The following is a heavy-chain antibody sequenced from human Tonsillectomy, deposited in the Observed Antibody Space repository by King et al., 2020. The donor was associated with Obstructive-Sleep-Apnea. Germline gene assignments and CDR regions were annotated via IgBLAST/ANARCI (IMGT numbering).Heavy chain of an antibody. CDR2: IYYSGST. Sequence: QLQESGPGLVKPSETLSLTCTVSGGSISSSSYYWGWIRQPQGKGLEWIGSIYYSGSTNYNPSLKSRVTISIDTSKNQFSLKLSSVTAAATAVYYCARVPYITGWSGWFYPWGQGTLVTVSS. CDR1: GGSISSSSYY. J-gene: IGHJ5*02. CDR3: ARVPYITGWSGWFYP. V-gene: IGHV4-39*07. D-gene: IGHD6-19*01.